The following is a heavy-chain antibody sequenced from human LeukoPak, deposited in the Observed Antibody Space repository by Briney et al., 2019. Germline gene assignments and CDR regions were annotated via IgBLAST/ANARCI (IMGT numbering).Heavy chain of an antibody. CDR2: ISAYNGNT. CDR3: ARDGYHYDYVWGSYRSLVDY. J-gene: IGHJ4*02. D-gene: IGHD3-16*02. Sequence: ASVKVSCKASGYTFTSYGISWVRQAPGQGLEWMGWISAYNGNTNYAQKLQGRVTMTTDTSTSTAYMELRSLRSDDTAVYYCARDGYHYDYVWGSYRSLVDYWGQGTLVTVSS. V-gene: IGHV1-18*01. CDR1: GYTFTSYG.